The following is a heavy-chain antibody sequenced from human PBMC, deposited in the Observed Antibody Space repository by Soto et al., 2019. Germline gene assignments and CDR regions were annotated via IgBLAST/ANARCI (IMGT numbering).Heavy chain of an antibody. V-gene: IGHV4-31*03. D-gene: IGHD5-12*01. CDR1: GGSISSGGYY. J-gene: IGHJ4*02. CDR2: IYYSGST. Sequence: SETLSLTCTVSGGSISSGGYYWSWIRQHPGKGLEWIGYIYYSGSTYYNPSLKSRVTISVDTSKNQFSLKLSSVTAADTAVYYCAREGRWLQRYYFDYWGQGTLVTVSS. CDR3: AREGRWLQRYYFDY.